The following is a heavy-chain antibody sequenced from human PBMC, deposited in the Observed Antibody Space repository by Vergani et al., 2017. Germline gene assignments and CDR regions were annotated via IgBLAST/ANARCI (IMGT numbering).Heavy chain of an antibody. J-gene: IGHJ6*02. D-gene: IGHD6-13*01. CDR3: AESYSSSWYVRYYYYYGMDV. CDR1: GFTFSSYG. CDR2: IWYDGSNK. Sequence: QVQLVESGGGVVQPGRSLRLSCAASGFTFSSYGMHWVRQAPGKGLEWVAVIWYDGSNKYYADSVKGRFTISRDNSKNTMYLQMNSLRAEDTAVSYCAESYSSSWYVRYYYYYGMDVWGQGTTVAVSS. V-gene: IGHV3-33*01.